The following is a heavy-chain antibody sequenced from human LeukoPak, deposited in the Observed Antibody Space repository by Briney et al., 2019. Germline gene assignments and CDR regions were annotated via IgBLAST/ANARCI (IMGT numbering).Heavy chain of an antibody. J-gene: IGHJ6*02. CDR2: ISNDGNKK. CDR1: GFTFSRHG. CDR3: AKDRSPTVTSFYYYHGMDV. V-gene: IGHV3-30*18. D-gene: IGHD4-17*01. Sequence: SGGSLRLSCAASGFTFSRHGMHWVRQAPGKGLEWVTVISNDGNKKYYADSVKGRFTTSRDNSKLYLQMDSLRPEDTAVYYCAKDRSPTVTSFYYYHGMDVWGQGTTVTVSS.